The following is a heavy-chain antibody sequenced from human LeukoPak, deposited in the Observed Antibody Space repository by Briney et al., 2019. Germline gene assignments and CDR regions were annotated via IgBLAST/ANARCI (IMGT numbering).Heavy chain of an antibody. CDR1: GFTFSSYA. Sequence: GGSLRLSCAASGFTFSSYAMSWVRQAPGKGLEWVSTISDSGGGTYYADSVKGRFTISRENSKNTLYLQMNSLRAEDTAFYYCAKEGVYTYGATHDWGQGTLVTVSS. V-gene: IGHV3-23*01. CDR2: ISDSGGGT. D-gene: IGHD5-18*01. CDR3: AKEGVYTYGATHD. J-gene: IGHJ4*02.